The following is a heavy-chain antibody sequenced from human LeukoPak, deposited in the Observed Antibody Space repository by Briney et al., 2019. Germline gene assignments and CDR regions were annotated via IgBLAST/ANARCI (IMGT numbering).Heavy chain of an antibody. J-gene: IGHJ4*02. CDR3: ARDVDSYGSGHFDY. CDR2: ISYSGST. Sequence: NTSQTLSLTCAVSGDSISSYYWSWIRQPPGKGLEWIGYISYSGSTNFNPSLKSRVTISVDTSKNQFSLKLSSVTAADTAVYYCARDVDSYGSGHFDYWGQGTLVTVSS. V-gene: IGHV4-59*01. D-gene: IGHD3-10*01. CDR1: GDSISSYY.